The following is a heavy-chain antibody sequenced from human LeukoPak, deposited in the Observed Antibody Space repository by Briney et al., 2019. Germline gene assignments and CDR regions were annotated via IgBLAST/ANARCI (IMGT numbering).Heavy chain of an antibody. V-gene: IGHV3-23*01. D-gene: IGHD5-24*01. J-gene: IGHJ4*02. CDR2: ISGSGGST. CDR3: AKGLRAQRWLQTGGYFDY. Sequence: PGGSLRLSCAASGFTFSSYAMSWVRQAPGKGLEWVSAISGSGGSTYYADSVKGRFTISRDNSKNTLYLQMNSLRAEDTAVYYCAKGLRAQRWLQTGGYFDYWGQGTPVTVSS. CDR1: GFTFSSYA.